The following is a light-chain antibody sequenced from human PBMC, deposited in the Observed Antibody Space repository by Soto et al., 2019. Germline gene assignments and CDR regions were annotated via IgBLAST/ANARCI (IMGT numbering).Light chain of an antibody. CDR2: DAS. CDR1: QSISSW. V-gene: IGKV1-5*01. CDR3: QQYKSYWT. J-gene: IGKJ1*01. Sequence: DLQMTQSPSTLSASVGDRVTITCRASQSISSWLAWYQQKPGKAPKLLIYDASSLESGVPSRFSGSGSGTEFPLTISSLQPDEFATYYCQQYKSYWTFVQGTKVEIK.